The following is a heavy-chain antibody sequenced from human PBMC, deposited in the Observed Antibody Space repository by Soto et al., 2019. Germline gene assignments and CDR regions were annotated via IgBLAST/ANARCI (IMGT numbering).Heavy chain of an antibody. J-gene: IGHJ4*02. Sequence: EVQLVESGGGLVKPGGSLRLSCVVSGFTFTSYSMNWVRRAPGKGLEWVSSISSNSDYIYYADSVKGRFTISRDNAGNSLFLQMNSLRVEDTGVYYCARDFTNCGGDCDVWGQGTLVTVSS. V-gene: IGHV3-21*06. D-gene: IGHD2-21*02. CDR1: GFTFTSYS. CDR2: ISSNSDYI. CDR3: ARDFTNCGGDCDV.